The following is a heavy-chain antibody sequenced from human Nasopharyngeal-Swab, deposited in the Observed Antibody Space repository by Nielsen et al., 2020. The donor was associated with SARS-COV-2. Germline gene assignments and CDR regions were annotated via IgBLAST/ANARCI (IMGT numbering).Heavy chain of an antibody. CDR3: ARAHSYSSGWYPGAE. CDR2: IYYSGST. J-gene: IGHJ4*02. Sequence: SETLSLTCTVSGGSIHSDYWSWIRQPPGKGLEWIGYIYYSGSTKYNPSLKSRVTISVDTSRNQFSLKLISVSAADTAVYCCARAHSYSSGWYPGAEWGQGTPVTVSS. V-gene: IGHV4-59*01. CDR1: GGSIHSDY. D-gene: IGHD6-19*01.